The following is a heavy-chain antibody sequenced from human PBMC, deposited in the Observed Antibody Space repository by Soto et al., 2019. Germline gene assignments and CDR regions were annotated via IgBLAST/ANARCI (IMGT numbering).Heavy chain of an antibody. J-gene: IGHJ6*03. D-gene: IGHD2-15*01. V-gene: IGHV3-13*01. CDR2: IGTAGDT. Sequence: EVQLVESGGGLVQPGGSLRLSCAASGFTFSSYDMHWVRQATGKGLEWVSAIGTAGDTYYPGSVKGRFTISRENAKICVYLQMNSLRAGDPAVYYCARVVGGYCSGGSCDGGSYYYYMDVWGKGTTVTVSS. CDR3: ARVVGGYCSGGSCDGGSYYYYMDV. CDR1: GFTFSSYD.